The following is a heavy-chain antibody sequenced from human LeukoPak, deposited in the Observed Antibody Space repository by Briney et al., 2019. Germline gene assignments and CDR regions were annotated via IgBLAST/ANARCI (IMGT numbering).Heavy chain of an antibody. CDR1: GDTFSSYA. D-gene: IGHD3-9*01. Sequence: GASVKVSCKASGDTFSSYAISWVRQAPGQGLEWMGGIIPIFGTANYAQKFQGRVTITADKSTSTAYMELSSLRSEDTAVYYCASGHTTYFFQDWGQGTLVSVSS. CDR3: ASGHTTYFFQD. J-gene: IGHJ4*02. CDR2: IIPIFGTA. V-gene: IGHV1-69*06.